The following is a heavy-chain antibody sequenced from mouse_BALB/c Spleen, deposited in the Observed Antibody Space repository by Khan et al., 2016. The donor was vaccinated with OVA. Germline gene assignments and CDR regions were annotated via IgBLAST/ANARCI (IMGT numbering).Heavy chain of an antibody. CDR1: GYTFTSYT. Sequence: VQLQESGAELARPGASVKMSCKASGYTFTSYTIHWIKKRPGQGLEWIGYINPSNGYTNYNQKFKDKATLTTDKSSTTAYLQLSSLTSDDSAVYNCVRDGAYHRNDGWFAYWGQGTLGNVSA. J-gene: IGHJ3*01. CDR2: INPSNGYT. CDR3: VRDGAYHRNDGWFAY. D-gene: IGHD2-14*01. V-gene: IGHV1-4*01.